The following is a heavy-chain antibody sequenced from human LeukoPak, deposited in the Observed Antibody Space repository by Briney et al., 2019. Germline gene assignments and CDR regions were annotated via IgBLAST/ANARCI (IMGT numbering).Heavy chain of an antibody. D-gene: IGHD3-3*02. Sequence: GGSLRLSCSASGFTFDDYGMSWVRQAPGKGLEWVSGINWNGGSTGYADSLKGRFTISRDNAKSSLYLQMNSLRAEDTALYHCARTSISYYYGMDVWGQGTSVTVSS. V-gene: IGHV3-20*01. CDR1: GFTFDDYG. J-gene: IGHJ6*02. CDR3: ARTSISYYYGMDV. CDR2: INWNGGST.